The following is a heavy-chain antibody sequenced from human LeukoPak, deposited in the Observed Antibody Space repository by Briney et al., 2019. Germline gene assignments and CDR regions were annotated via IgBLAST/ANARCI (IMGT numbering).Heavy chain of an antibody. Sequence: SVKVSCKASGGTFSSYAISWVRQAPGQGLEWMGGIIPIFGTANYSQKFQGRVTITTDESTSTAYMELSSLRSEDTAVYYCASFSGYSYGFDFDYWGQGTLVTVSS. V-gene: IGHV1-69*05. J-gene: IGHJ4*02. CDR2: IIPIFGTA. CDR1: GGTFSSYA. CDR3: ASFSGYSYGFDFDY. D-gene: IGHD5-18*01.